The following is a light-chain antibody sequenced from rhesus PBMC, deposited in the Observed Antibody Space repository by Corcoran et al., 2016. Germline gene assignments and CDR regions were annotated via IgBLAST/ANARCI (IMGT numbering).Light chain of an antibody. J-gene: IGKJ1*01. CDR1: QSVSSY. Sequence: EIVMTQSPATLALSPGERATLSCRASQSVSSYLAWYQQKPWQAPRLLIYGASSRATGIPDRFSGTGSGTEFTLTISSLEPEDVGVYFCLQSSNWPTFGQGTKVEIK. CDR3: LQSSNWPT. CDR2: GAS. V-gene: IGKV3-24*04.